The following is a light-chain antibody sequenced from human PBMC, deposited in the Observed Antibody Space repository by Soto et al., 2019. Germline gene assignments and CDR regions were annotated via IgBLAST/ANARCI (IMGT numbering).Light chain of an antibody. J-gene: IGKJ5*01. CDR3: QQLNTYPIT. V-gene: IGKV1-9*01. CDR1: QGISNY. Sequence: DLQLTQSPSFLSASVGDRVTITCRASQGISNYLAWYQQKPGEGPKLLIYAAATLQSGVPSRFSGSGSGTEFTLTISSLQPEDFATYYCQQLNTYPITFGQGTRLEIK. CDR2: AAA.